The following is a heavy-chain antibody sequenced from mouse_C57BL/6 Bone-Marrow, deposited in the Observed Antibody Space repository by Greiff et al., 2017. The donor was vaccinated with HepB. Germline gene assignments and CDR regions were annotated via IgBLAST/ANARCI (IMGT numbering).Heavy chain of an antibody. Sequence: EVQLQQSGGGLVQPKGSLKLSCAASGFSFNTYAMNWVRQAPGKGLEWVARIRSKSNNYATYYADSVKDRFTISRDDSESMLYLQMNNLKTEDTAMYYCVRHDNGSSLYYYAMDYWGQGTSVTVSS. CDR2: IRSKSNNYAT. CDR1: GFSFNTYA. J-gene: IGHJ4*01. CDR3: VRHDNGSSLYYYAMDY. V-gene: IGHV10-1*01. D-gene: IGHD1-1*01.